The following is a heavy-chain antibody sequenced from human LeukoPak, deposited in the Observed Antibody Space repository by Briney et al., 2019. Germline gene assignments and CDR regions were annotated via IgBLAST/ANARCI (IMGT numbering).Heavy chain of an antibody. Sequence: GESLQISCKGSGYSFTSYWIGWVRQLPGKGLEWMGIIYPGDSDTRYSPSFQGQVTISADKSISTAYLQWSSLEASDTAMYYCARQSGSGWYRYYFDYWGQGTLVTVSS. CDR1: GYSFTSYW. D-gene: IGHD6-19*01. CDR2: IYPGDSDT. CDR3: ARQSGSGWYRYYFDY. V-gene: IGHV5-51*01. J-gene: IGHJ4*02.